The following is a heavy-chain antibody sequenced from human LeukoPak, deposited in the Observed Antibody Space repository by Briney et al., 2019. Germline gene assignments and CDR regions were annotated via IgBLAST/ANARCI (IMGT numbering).Heavy chain of an antibody. CDR3: ESNISGFMDV. D-gene: IGHD2/OR15-2a*01. CDR2: ISGYNGNT. J-gene: IGHJ6*02. V-gene: IGHV1-18*01. Sequence: ASVKVSCKASGYTFTSYDISWLRQAPGQGLEWMGWISGYNGNTNYAQKLQGRVTMTTDTSTSTVYMEVRSLRSDDTAVYYYESNISGFMDVWGQGTTVTVSS. CDR1: GYTFTSYD.